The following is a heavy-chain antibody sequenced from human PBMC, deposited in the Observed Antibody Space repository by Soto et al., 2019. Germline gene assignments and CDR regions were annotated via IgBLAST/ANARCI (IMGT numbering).Heavy chain of an antibody. V-gene: IGHV1-18*01. Sequence: ASVKVSCKASGYTITSNGIRWVRQAPGQGLEWMGWISADTGNTNYVQKVQGRVTMTRDTSTSTVYMELRSLRSEDTAVYFCARDRAHGLDIWGQGTMVTVSS. J-gene: IGHJ3*02. CDR2: ISADTGNT. CDR3: ARDRAHGLDI. CDR1: GYTITSNG.